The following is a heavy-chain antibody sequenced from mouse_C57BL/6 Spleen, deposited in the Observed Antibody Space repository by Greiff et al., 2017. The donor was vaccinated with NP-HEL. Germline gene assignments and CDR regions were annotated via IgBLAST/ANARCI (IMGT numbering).Heavy chain of an antibody. CDR3: ARSQLTPLAY. J-gene: IGHJ3*01. D-gene: IGHD3-3*01. CDR2: IYPSDSET. Sequence: QVQLQQSGAELVRPGSSVKLSCKASGYTFTSYWMDWVKQRPGQGLEWIGNIYPSDSETHYNQKFKDKATLTVDKSSSTAYMQLSSLTSEDSAVYYCARSQLTPLAYWGQGTLVTVSA. CDR1: GYTFTSYW. V-gene: IGHV1-61*01.